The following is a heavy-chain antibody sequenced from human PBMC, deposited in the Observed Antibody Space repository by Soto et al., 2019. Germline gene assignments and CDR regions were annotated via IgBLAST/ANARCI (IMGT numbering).Heavy chain of an antibody. CDR1: GYTFTGYY. V-gene: IGHV1-2*02. Sequence: GASVKVSCKASGYTFTGYYMHWVRQAPGQGLEWMGWINPNSGGTNYAQKFQGRVTMTRDTSISTAYMELSRLRSDDTAVYYCARDPGYVGSWFDPWGQGTLVTVSS. D-gene: IGHD5-12*01. CDR3: ARDPGYVGSWFDP. CDR2: INPNSGGT. J-gene: IGHJ5*02.